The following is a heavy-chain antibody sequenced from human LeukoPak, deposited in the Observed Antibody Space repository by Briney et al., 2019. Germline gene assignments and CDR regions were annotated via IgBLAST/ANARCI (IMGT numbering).Heavy chain of an antibody. CDR1: GYTFTGYY. D-gene: IGHD2-15*01. V-gene: IGHV1-2*02. J-gene: IGHJ4*02. CDR3: AREYCSGGSCYFGY. Sequence: ASVKVSCKASGYTFTGYYVHWVRQAPGQGLEWMGWINPNTGGTNYAQKFQGRVTMTRDTSISTAYMELSRLRSEDTAVYYCAREYCSGGSCYFGYWGQGTLVTVSS. CDR2: INPNTGGT.